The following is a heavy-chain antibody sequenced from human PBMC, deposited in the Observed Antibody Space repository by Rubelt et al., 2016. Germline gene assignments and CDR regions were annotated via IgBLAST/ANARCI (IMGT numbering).Heavy chain of an antibody. CDR3: ASYDSSGYWFDY. CDR1: GLTFSIYA. V-gene: IGHV3-23*01. D-gene: IGHD3-22*01. Sequence: GGSLRLSCAASGLTFSIYAMNWVRQAPGKGLEWVSVVSGSGGITYYADSVKGRCTISRDNSKNTLYLQMNSLRAEDTAVYFCASYDSSGYWFDYWGQGTLVTVSS. CDR2: VSGSGGIT. J-gene: IGHJ4*02.